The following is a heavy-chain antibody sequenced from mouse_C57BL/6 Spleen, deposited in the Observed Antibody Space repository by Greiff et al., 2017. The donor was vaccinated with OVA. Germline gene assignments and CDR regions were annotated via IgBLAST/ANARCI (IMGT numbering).Heavy chain of an antibody. D-gene: IGHD4-1*01. J-gene: IGHJ2*01. V-gene: IGHV1-61*01. CDR2: IYPSDSET. CDR1: GYTFTSYW. Sequence: QVQMQQPGAELVRPGSSVKLSCKASGYTFTSYWMDWVKQRPGQGLEWIGNIYPSDSETHYNQKFKDKATLTVDKSSSTAYMQLSSLTSEDSAVYYCAREANWDYFDYWGQGTTLTVSS. CDR3: AREANWDYFDY.